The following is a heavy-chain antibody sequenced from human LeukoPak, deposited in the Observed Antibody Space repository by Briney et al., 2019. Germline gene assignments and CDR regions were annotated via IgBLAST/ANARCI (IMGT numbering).Heavy chain of an antibody. J-gene: IGHJ4*02. CDR3: ARGGPFDHCSSTSCYDY. Sequence: ASVKVSCKASGYTFTSYGISWVCQAPGQGLEWMGWISAYNGNTNYAQKLQGRVTMTTDTSTSTAYMELRSLRSDDTAVYYCARGGPFDHCSSTSCYDYWGQGTLVTVSS. V-gene: IGHV1-18*01. CDR1: GYTFTSYG. CDR2: ISAYNGNT. D-gene: IGHD2-2*01.